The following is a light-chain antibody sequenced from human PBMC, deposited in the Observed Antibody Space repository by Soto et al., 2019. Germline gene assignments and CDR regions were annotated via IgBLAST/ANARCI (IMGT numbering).Light chain of an antibody. V-gene: IGKV3-20*01. Sequence: EIVLTQSPGTLSLSPGERATLSCRVSQSVSSNYLAWYQQKPGQAPRLLIYGAANRATGIPDRFSGSGSGTDFTLTISRLEPEDFAVYYCQQYGTSPTWTFGQGTKVEIK. CDR2: GAA. J-gene: IGKJ1*01. CDR3: QQYGTSPTWT. CDR1: QSVSSNY.